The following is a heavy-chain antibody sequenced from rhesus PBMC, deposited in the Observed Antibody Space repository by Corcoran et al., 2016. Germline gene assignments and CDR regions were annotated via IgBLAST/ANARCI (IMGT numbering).Heavy chain of an antibody. CDR3: ARHPYSSGIPY. D-gene: IGHD6-31*01. CDR1: GGSISSGYY. V-gene: IGHV4S7*01. Sequence: QVQLQESGPGLVKPSETLSLTCAVSGGSISSGYYWGWIRQPPGKGLEWIGDIGGTGGSTYYNPSLKSRVTISKDTSKNQFSLKLSSVTAADTAVYYCARHPYSSGIPYWGQGVLVTVSS. CDR2: IGGTGGST. J-gene: IGHJ4*01.